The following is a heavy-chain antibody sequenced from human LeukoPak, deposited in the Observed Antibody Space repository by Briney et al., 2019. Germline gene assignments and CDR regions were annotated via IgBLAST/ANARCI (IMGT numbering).Heavy chain of an antibody. CDR1: GGSFSGYY. CDR2: INHSGST. CDR3: VRHVARAFDI. Sequence: SETLSLTCVVYGGSFSGYYWTWIRQSPGKGLEWIGEINHSGSTKYNPSLKSRVTISIDTSKNQLSLKLSSVTAADTAVYSCVRHVARAFDIWGQGTKVTVSS. V-gene: IGHV4-34*01. J-gene: IGHJ3*02.